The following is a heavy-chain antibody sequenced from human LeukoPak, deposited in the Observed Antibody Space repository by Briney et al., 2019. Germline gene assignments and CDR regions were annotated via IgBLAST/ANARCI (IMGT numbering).Heavy chain of an antibody. V-gene: IGHV4-59*08. CDR1: SGSISSYS. J-gene: IGHJ5*02. CDR3: ARHGPYLGRLGWFDP. CDR2: IYYTGST. Sequence: SETLSLTCTVSSGSISSYSWSWIRQHPGKGLEWIGYIYYTGSTNYNPSLKSRVTISVDTSKNQFSLNLSSVTAADTAVYYCARHGPYLGRLGWFDPWGQGTLVTVSS. D-gene: IGHD1-26*01.